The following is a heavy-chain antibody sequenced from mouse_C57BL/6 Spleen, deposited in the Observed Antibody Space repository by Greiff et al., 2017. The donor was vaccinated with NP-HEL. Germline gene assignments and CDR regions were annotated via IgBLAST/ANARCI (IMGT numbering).Heavy chain of an antibody. D-gene: IGHD1-1*01. CDR1: GFTFSSYA. Sequence: EVKLVESGEGLVKPGGSLKLSCAASGFTFSSYAMSWVRQTPEKRLEWVAYISSGGDYIYYADTVKGRFTLSRDNARNTLYLQMSSLKSEDTAMYYCTRAGSHYAMDYWGQGTSVTVSS. J-gene: IGHJ4*01. V-gene: IGHV5-9-1*02. CDR3: TRAGSHYAMDY. CDR2: ISSGGDYI.